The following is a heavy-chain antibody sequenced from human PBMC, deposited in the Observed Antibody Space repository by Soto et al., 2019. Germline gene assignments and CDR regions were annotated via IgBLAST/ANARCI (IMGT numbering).Heavy chain of an antibody. J-gene: IGHJ4*02. V-gene: IGHV3-7*01. CDR3: ARDRGRSSSGFTRFFDN. Sequence: DVQLVESGGGLVQPGGSLRLSCAASGFTFSNYWMSWVRQAPGKGLEWVANINIDGSEKYYVDSVKGRFTISRDNAKNSLYLQMNSLRAEDTDVYYCARDRGRSSSGFTRFFDNWGQGTPVTVSS. CDR2: INIDGSEK. CDR1: GFTFSNYW. D-gene: IGHD6-19*01.